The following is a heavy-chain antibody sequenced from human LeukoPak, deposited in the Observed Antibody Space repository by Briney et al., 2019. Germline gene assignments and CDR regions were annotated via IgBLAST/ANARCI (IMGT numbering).Heavy chain of an antibody. V-gene: IGHV4-59*01. D-gene: IGHD6-19*01. Sequence: KPSETLSLTCTVSGGSISSYFWIWIRQPPGRGLEWIGYIYYSGSTNYNPSLKSRVTISVDTSKNQFSLKLSSVTAADTAVYYCARGSSSGWYRKYYFDYWGQGTLVTVSS. J-gene: IGHJ4*02. CDR1: GGSISSYF. CDR3: ARGSSSGWYRKYYFDY. CDR2: IYYSGST.